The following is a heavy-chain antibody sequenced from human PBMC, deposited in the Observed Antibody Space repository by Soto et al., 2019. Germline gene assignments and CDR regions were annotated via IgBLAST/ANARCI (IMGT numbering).Heavy chain of an antibody. V-gene: IGHV3-11*01. CDR3: AKLMQSTTYYDFWSGYRASAFDI. J-gene: IGHJ3*02. CDR2: ISSSGSTI. CDR1: GFTFSDYY. Sequence: LRLSCAASGFTFSDYYMSWIRQAPGKGLEWVSYISSSGSTIYYADSVKGRFTISRDNAKNSLYLQMNSLRAEDAAVYYCAKLMQSTTYYDFWSGYRASAFDIWGQGTMVTVSS. D-gene: IGHD3-3*01.